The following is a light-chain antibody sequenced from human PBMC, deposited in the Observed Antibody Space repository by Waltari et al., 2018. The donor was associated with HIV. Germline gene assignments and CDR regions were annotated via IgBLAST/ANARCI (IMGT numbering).Light chain of an antibody. Sequence: QSALTQPRSVSGSPGQSVTISCTGTSLNVGGYNYVSWFQQHPGKAPKLSIYDVTQRPSGTPDRFSASKSGNTASLTISGLQAGDEADYFCCSYAGSYAWVFGTGTELTVL. CDR1: SLNVGGYNY. J-gene: IGLJ3*02. CDR3: CSYAGSYAWV. CDR2: DVT. V-gene: IGLV2-11*01.